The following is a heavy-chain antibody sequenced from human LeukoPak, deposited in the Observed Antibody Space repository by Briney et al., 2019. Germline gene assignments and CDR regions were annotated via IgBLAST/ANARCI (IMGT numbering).Heavy chain of an antibody. V-gene: IGHV1-69*13. Sequence: ASVKVSCKASGGTFSSYAISWVRQAPGQGLEWMGGIIPIFGTANYAQKFQGRVTITADESTSTAYMELSSLRSEDTAVYYCARYAYYYDSSGYLGYWGQGTLVTVSS. CDR1: GGTFSSYA. CDR2: IIPIFGTA. D-gene: IGHD3-22*01. J-gene: IGHJ4*02. CDR3: ARYAYYYDSSGYLGY.